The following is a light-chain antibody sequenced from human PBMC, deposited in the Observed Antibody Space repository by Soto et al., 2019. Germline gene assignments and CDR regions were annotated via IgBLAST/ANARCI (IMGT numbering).Light chain of an antibody. CDR3: QQDGSSPPYT. V-gene: IGKV3-20*01. Sequence: EVVLTQSPGTLSLSPGEIATLSCRASQSVSNNYLAWYQQKPGQSPKRLIFGSFDRATGIPVRFSGTGSGSDFTLAISSLETEDFAVYYCQQDGSSPPYTFGQGNKLEIK. CDR1: QSVSNNY. CDR2: GSF. J-gene: IGKJ2*01.